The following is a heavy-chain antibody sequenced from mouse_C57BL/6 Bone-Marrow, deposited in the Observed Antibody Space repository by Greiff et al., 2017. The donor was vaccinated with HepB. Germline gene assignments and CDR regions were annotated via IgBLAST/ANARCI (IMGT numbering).Heavy chain of an antibody. Sequence: EVMLVESGGGLVQPGESLKLSCESNEYEFPSHDMSWVRKTPEKRLELVAAINSDGGSTYYPDTMERRFIISRDNTKKTLYLQMSSLRSEDTALYYCARHPSFIYYDDDGWFAYWGQGTLVTVSA. CDR2: INSDGGST. CDR1: EYEFPSHD. CDR3: ARHPSFIYYDDDGWFAY. J-gene: IGHJ3*01. V-gene: IGHV5-2*01. D-gene: IGHD2-4*01.